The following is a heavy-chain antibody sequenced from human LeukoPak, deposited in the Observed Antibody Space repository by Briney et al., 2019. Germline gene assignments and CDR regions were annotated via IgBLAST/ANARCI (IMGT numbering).Heavy chain of an antibody. CDR1: GFAFSSYA. V-gene: IGHV3-23*01. CDR3: AKPDFDILTGSQSYFDY. J-gene: IGHJ4*02. CDR2: ISGSGVTT. Sequence: GGSLILSCAASGFAFSSYAMNWVRQAPGKGLEWVSTISGSGVTTYYADSVKGRFTISRDNSANTLYLQMNILRAEDTAVYYCAKPDFDILTGSQSYFDYWGQGTLVTVSS. D-gene: IGHD3-9*01.